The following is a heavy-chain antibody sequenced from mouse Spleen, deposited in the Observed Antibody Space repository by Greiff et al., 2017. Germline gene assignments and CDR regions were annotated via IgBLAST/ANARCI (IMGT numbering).Heavy chain of an antibody. V-gene: IGHV1-15*01. J-gene: IGHJ2*01. CDR3: TRTVGFDY. Sequence: VQVVESGAELVRPGASVTLSCKASGYTFTDYEMHWVKQTPVHGLEWIGAIDPETGGTAYNQKFKGKAILTADKSSSTAYMELRSLTSEDSAVYYCTRTVGFDYWGQGTTLTVSS. CDR1: GYTFTDYE. CDR2: IDPETGGT.